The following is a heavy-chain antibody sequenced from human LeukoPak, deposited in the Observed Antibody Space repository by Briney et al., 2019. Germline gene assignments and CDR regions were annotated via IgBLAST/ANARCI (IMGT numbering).Heavy chain of an antibody. CDR2: IYHSGST. CDR1: GGSISSGSYY. D-gene: IGHD4-17*01. Sequence: ASETLSLTCTVSGGSISSGSYYWGWIRQPPGKGLEWIGSIYHSGSTYYNPSLKSRVTISVDTSKNQFSLKLSSVTAADTAVYYCARSDGDYVSRYYYYMDVWGKGTTVTVS. J-gene: IGHJ6*03. V-gene: IGHV4-39*07. CDR3: ARSDGDYVSRYYYYMDV.